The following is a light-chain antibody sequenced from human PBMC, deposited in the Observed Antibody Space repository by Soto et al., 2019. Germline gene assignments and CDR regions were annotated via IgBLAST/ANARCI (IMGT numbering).Light chain of an antibody. J-gene: IGLJ2*01. CDR3: RSYTSSSPLVV. V-gene: IGLV2-14*01. CDR1: SSDVGGYNY. Sequence: QSALTQPASVSGSPGQSITISCTGTSSDVGGYNYVSWYQQHPGKAPKLMIYDVSNRPSGVSNRFSGSKSGNTASLTISGLQAEDEADYDCRSYTSSSPLVVFGGGTKLTVL. CDR2: DVS.